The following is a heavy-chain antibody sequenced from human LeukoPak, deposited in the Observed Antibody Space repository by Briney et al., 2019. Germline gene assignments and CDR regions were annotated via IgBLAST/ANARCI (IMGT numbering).Heavy chain of an antibody. D-gene: IGHD3-16*02. V-gene: IGHV4-34*01. Sequence: NSSETLSLTCAVYGGSFSGYYWSWIRQPPGKGLEWIGEINHSGSTNYNPSLKSRVTISVDTSKNQFSLKLSSVTAADTAVYYCARERYVWGSYRSYFDYWGQGTLVTVSS. CDR1: GGSFSGYY. CDR2: INHSGST. CDR3: ARERYVWGSYRSYFDY. J-gene: IGHJ4*02.